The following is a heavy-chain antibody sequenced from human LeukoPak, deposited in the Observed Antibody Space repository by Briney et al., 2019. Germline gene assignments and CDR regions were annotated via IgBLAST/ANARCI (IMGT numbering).Heavy chain of an antibody. D-gene: IGHD2-15*01. CDR2: IRGDGSST. CDR3: ARVLDSSSSRYQAFPY. V-gene: IGHV3-43*02. CDR1: GFTFDDYA. Sequence: GGSLRLSCAASGFTFDDYAMHWVRQAPGKGLEWVSLIRGDGSSTYYADSVKGRFTIFRDNAKNSLYLQMNSLRAEDTAVYYCARVLDSSSSRYQAFPYWGQGTLVTVSS. J-gene: IGHJ4*02.